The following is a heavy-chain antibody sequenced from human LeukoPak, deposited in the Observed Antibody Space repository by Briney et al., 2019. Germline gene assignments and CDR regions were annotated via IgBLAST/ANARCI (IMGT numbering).Heavy chain of an antibody. CDR2: ICYSGST. J-gene: IGHJ4*02. Sequence: SETLSLTCTVSGGPISSGGYYWNWIRQHPGKGLEWIGYICYSGSTCYNPSLQSRVTMSVDTSKNQFSLKLRSVTAADTAVYYCASTYCTTTNCYIGYWGQGTLVTVSS. CDR1: GGPISSGGYY. V-gene: IGHV4-31*03. D-gene: IGHD2-2*02. CDR3: ASTYCTTTNCYIGY.